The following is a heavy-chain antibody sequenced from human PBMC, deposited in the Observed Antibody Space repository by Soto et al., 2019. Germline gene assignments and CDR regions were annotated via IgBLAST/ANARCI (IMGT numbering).Heavy chain of an antibody. CDR3: AKKGLGSLKTFCSNSDCHYAFDL. Sequence: EVQLLESGGGLVQPGGSLSLSCAASGFTFINYAMIWVRQAPGKGLEWVSTISGGGDGTYYADSVKGHFTISRDNSKNTLYLQMNSLRAEDTAIYYCAKKGLGSLKTFCSNSDCHYAFDLWGQGTVVTVSS. D-gene: IGHD2-8*01. CDR2: ISGGGDGT. V-gene: IGHV3-23*01. CDR1: GFTFINYA. J-gene: IGHJ3*01.